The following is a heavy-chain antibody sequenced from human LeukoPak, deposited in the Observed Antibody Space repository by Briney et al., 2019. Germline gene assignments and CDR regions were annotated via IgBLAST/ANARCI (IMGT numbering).Heavy chain of an antibody. CDR3: AGLYGSGSYGPFDI. D-gene: IGHD3-10*01. J-gene: IGHJ3*02. V-gene: IGHV3-7*01. Sequence: GGSLRLSCAASGFTFSSYWMSWIRQAPGKGLEWVANIKQDGSEKYYVDSVKGRFTISRDNAKNSLNLQMNNLRAEDTAVYYCAGLYGSGSYGPFDIWGQGTMVTVAS. CDR2: IKQDGSEK. CDR1: GFTFSSYW.